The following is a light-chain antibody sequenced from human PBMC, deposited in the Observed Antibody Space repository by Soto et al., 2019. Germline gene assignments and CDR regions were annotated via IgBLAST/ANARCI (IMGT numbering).Light chain of an antibody. J-gene: IGLJ3*02. V-gene: IGLV2-14*01. Sequence: QPVLTQPASVSGSPGQSITISCTGTSSDVGGYNYVSWYQQHPGKAPKLMVYEVSNWPSGVSNRFSGSKSGNTASLTISGLQAEDEADYYCSSYTTSSTHWVFGGGTKLTVL. CDR2: EVS. CDR3: SSYTTSSTHWV. CDR1: SSDVGGYNY.